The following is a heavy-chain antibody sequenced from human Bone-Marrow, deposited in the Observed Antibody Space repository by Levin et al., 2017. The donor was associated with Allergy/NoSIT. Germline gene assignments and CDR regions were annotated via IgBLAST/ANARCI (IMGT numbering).Heavy chain of an antibody. CDR3: ARGAPPNHEEYYYYGMDV. CDR2: IIPIFGTA. Sequence: SVKVSCKASGGTFSSYAISWVRQAPGQGLEWMGGIIPIFGTANYAQKFQGRVTITADESTSTAYMELSSLRSEDTAVYYCARGAPPNHEEYYYYGMDVWGQGTTVTVSS. CDR1: GGTFSSYA. V-gene: IGHV1-69*13. J-gene: IGHJ6*02.